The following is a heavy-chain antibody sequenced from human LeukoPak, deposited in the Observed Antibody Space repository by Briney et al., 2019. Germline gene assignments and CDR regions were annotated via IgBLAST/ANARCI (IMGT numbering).Heavy chain of an antibody. Sequence: GGSLRLSCAASGFTFDDYGMSWVRQAPGKGLEWVSGINWNGGSTGYADSVKGRFTISRDNAKNSLYLQMNSLRAEDTAVYYCASSAVAGTGVDYWGQGTLVTVSS. V-gene: IGHV3-20*04. CDR2: INWNGGST. CDR1: GFTFDDYG. CDR3: ASSAVAGTGVDY. D-gene: IGHD6-19*01. J-gene: IGHJ4*02.